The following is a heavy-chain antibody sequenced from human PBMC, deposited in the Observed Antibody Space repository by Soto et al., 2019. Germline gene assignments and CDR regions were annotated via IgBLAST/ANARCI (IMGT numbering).Heavy chain of an antibody. Sequence: EVQLVESGGNLVQPGGSLRLSCAASGFTFSSYSMNWVRQAPGKGLEWVSYISSSGSTIYHADSVKGRFTISRDNAQKSLYLQMNSLRAEDTAVYYCARDRVSGAYYHDAFDMWGQGTMVTVSS. J-gene: IGHJ3*02. CDR3: ARDRVSGAYYHDAFDM. CDR2: ISSSGSTI. D-gene: IGHD3-10*01. CDR1: GFTFSSYS. V-gene: IGHV3-48*01.